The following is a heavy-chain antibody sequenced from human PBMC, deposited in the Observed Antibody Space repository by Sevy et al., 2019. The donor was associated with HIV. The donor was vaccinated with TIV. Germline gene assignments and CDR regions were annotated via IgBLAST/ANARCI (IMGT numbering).Heavy chain of an antibody. D-gene: IGHD4-4*01. Sequence: SETPSLTCTVSGDSINNGDYYWSWIRQHPGKGLEWIGKIYNTGTTYYNPSLKSRLRISVERSENTLSLSLRSVTAADTAVYYCARTTVTTLSSARNNWFDPWGQGTLVTVSS. V-gene: IGHV4-31*03. J-gene: IGHJ5*02. CDR3: ARTTVTTLSSARNNWFDP. CDR1: GDSINNGDYY. CDR2: IYNTGTT.